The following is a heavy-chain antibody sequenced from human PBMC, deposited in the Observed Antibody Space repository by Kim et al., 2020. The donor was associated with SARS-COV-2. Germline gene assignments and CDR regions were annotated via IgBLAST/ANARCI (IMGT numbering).Heavy chain of an antibody. CDR1: GGSIRSYY. Sequence: SETLSLTCTVSGGSIRSYYWSWIRLPPGKGLEWIGYIYHTGSTNYNPSLKSRVTISVDTSKNQFSLKLTSVTAADTAVYFCARDLGAAGIDYWGQGTLVT. CDR2: IYHTGST. V-gene: IGHV4-59*01. CDR3: ARDLGAAGIDY. D-gene: IGHD6-13*01. J-gene: IGHJ4*02.